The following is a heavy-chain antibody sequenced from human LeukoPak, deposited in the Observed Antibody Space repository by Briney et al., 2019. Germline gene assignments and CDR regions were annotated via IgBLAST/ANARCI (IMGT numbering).Heavy chain of an antibody. CDR3: ASYPTPTYDFWSGYYKDGAFDI. CDR2: NYYSGST. D-gene: IGHD3-3*01. Sequence: PSETLSLTCTVSGGSISSGDYYWSWIRQPPGKGLEWIGYNYYSGSTYYNPSLKSRVTISVDTSKNQFSLKLSSVTAADTAVYYCASYPTPTYDFWSGYYKDGAFDIWGQGTMVTVSS. J-gene: IGHJ3*02. CDR1: GGSISSGDYY. V-gene: IGHV4-30-4*01.